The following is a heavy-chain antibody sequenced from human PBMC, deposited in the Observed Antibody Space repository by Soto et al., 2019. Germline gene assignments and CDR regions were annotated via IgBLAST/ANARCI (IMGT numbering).Heavy chain of an antibody. V-gene: IGHV4-31*03. Sequence: SETLSLTCTVSGGSISSGGYYWSWIRQHPGKGLEWIGYIYYSGSTYYNPSLKSRVTISVDTSKNQFSLKLSSVTAADTAVYYCARVSAYDFWSGPTFDPWGQGTLVTVSS. CDR3: ARVSAYDFWSGPTFDP. J-gene: IGHJ5*02. CDR1: GGSISSGGYY. D-gene: IGHD3-3*01. CDR2: IYYSGST.